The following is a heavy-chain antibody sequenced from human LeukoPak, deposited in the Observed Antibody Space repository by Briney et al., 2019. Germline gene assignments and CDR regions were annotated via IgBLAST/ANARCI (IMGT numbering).Heavy chain of an antibody. Sequence: GRSLRLSCAASGFTFSSYAMHWVRQAPGKGLEWVSSISDSGGSAFYADSVRGRFTISRDNSKSTLYLQMSSLRAEDTAVYYCAKDNWYLDYWGQGTLVTVSS. V-gene: IGHV3-23*01. CDR1: GFTFSSYA. J-gene: IGHJ4*02. CDR3: AKDNWYLDY. CDR2: ISDSGGSA. D-gene: IGHD1-1*01.